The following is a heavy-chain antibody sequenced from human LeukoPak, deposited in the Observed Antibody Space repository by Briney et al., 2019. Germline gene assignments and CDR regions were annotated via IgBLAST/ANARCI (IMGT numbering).Heavy chain of an antibody. J-gene: IGHJ4*02. CDR3: ARESIRRNTAMID. D-gene: IGHD5-18*01. CDR1: GYTFTSYG. V-gene: IGHV1-18*01. Sequence: GASVKVSCKASGYTFTSYGISWVRQAPGQGLEWMGWISAYNGNTNYAQKLQGRVTMTTDTSTSTAYVELRSLRSDDTAVYYCARESIRRNTAMIDWGRGTLVTVSS. CDR2: ISAYNGNT.